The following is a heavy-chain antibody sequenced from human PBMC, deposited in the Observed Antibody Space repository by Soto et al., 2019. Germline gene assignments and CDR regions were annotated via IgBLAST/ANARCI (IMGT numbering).Heavy chain of an antibody. CDR1: GGSISSYY. V-gene: IGHV4-59*08. Sequence: SETLSLTCTVSGGSISSYYWSWIRQPPGKGLEWIGYIYYSGSTNYNPSLKSRVTISVDTSKNQFSLKLSSVTAADTAVYYCARRWGRTFDYWGQGTLLTVSS. CDR3: ARRWGRTFDY. CDR2: IYYSGST. J-gene: IGHJ4*02. D-gene: IGHD7-27*01.